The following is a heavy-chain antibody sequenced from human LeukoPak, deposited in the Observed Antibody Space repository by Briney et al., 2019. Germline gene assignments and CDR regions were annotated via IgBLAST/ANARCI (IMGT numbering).Heavy chain of an antibody. Sequence: PSETLSLTCTVSGASIISSSYYWGWIRQPPGKGLEWIGSIYYSGSTNYNPTLKGRVTISADTSKNQFSLKLSSVTAADTAVYYCARRAYSSGAHWGQGTLVTVSS. CDR2: IYYSGST. CDR1: GASIISSSYY. V-gene: IGHV4-39*01. D-gene: IGHD6-19*01. CDR3: ARRAYSSGAH. J-gene: IGHJ4*02.